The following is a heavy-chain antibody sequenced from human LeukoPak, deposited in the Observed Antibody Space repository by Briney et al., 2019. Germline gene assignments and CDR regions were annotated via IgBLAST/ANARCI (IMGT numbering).Heavy chain of an antibody. Sequence: GGSLRLSCAASGFTFSSYAMSWVRQAPGKGLEWVSSISGSGGSTYYADSVKGRFTISRDNSKNTLYLQMNSLRAEDTAVYYCAKPLPLEMATPSPFSFDYWGQGTLVTVSS. V-gene: IGHV3-23*01. J-gene: IGHJ4*02. CDR1: GFTFSSYA. CDR3: AKPLPLEMATPSPFSFDY. D-gene: IGHD5-24*01. CDR2: ISGSGGST.